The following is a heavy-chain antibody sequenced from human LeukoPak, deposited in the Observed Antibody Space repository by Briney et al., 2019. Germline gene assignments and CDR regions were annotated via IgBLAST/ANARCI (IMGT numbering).Heavy chain of an antibody. CDR2: IYYSGST. D-gene: IGHD2-15*01. J-gene: IGHJ4*02. Sequence: PSETLSLTCTVSGGSVSSGSYYWSWIRQPPGKGLEWIGYIYYSGSTNYNPSLKSRVTISVDTSKNQFSLKLSSVTAADTAVYYCAREAVVAATVDYWGQGTLVTVSS. CDR1: GGSVSSGSYY. V-gene: IGHV4-61*01. CDR3: AREAVVAATVDY.